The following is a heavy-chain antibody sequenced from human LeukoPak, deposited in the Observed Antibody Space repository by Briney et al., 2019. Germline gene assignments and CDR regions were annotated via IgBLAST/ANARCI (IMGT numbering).Heavy chain of an antibody. D-gene: IGHD5-24*01. J-gene: IGHJ3*02. CDR3: ATISAQTFDI. CDR1: GFTFSSYW. CDR2: IKPDGSDK. Sequence: PGGSLRLSCVGSGFTFSSYWVNWVRQSPGKGLEWVANIKPDGSDKHYVDSARGRFTVPRDNAKNSAFLQMNSLRAEDTAIYYCATISAQTFDIWGQGTLVSVSS. V-gene: IGHV3-7*01.